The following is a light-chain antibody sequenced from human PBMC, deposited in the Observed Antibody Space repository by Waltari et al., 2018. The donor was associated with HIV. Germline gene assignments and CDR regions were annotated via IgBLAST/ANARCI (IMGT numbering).Light chain of an antibody. CDR1: QSLSSSY. CDR2: GTS. V-gene: IGKV3-20*01. Sequence: EIVLTQSPGTLSLSPGERATLSCSASQSLSSSYLAWYQQKPGQAPSHRIYGTSSSATGIPDRFGGSGSGTDFTLTISRLEPEDFAVYYCQQYDSSPPWTFGQGTKVEIK. J-gene: IGKJ1*01. CDR3: QQYDSSPPWT.